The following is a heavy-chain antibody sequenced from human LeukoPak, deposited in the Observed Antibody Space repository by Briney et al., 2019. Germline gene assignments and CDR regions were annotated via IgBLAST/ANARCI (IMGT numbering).Heavy chain of an antibody. D-gene: IGHD6-19*01. CDR3: ARELGSGWYFDF. V-gene: IGHV4-34*01. Sequence: SETLSLTCTVSGGSISSYYWSWIRQPPGKGLEWIGEGNHRGSTNYNPSLKSRVTISVDTSTSQFSLKLSSVTAADTAVYYCARELGSGWYFDFWAREPWSASPQ. J-gene: IGHJ4*02. CDR2: GNHRGST. CDR1: GGSISSYY.